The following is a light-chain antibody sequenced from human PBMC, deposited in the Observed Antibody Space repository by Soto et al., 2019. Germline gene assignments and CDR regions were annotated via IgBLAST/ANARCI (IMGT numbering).Light chain of an antibody. CDR3: QQHNQWPIT. CDR2: DAS. J-gene: IGKJ5*01. V-gene: IGKV3-11*01. CDR1: QSVHNF. Sequence: EVVLTQSASTLSLSTGDRAALSCKASQSVHNFLAWYQQKPGQAPRLLIYDASNRATGIPARFSGSLSGTEFTLTINSLQSEDSAVYYCQQHNQWPITFGQGTRLEIK.